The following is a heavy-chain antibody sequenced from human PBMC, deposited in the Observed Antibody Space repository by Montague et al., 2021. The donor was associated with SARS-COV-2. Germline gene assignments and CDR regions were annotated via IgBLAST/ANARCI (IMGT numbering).Heavy chain of an antibody. Sequence: SETLSLTCGVSGGSINSYYWSWIRQPAGKGLEWIGRIYTSGRTNHSPSLKSRVTISVDTSTNHLSLKLTSVTAADTAVYYCSRGSRNSGWGYCYHGLDVWGQGTTVIVSS. CDR1: GGSINSYY. J-gene: IGHJ6*02. V-gene: IGHV4-4*07. CDR2: IYTSGRT. CDR3: SRGSRNSGWGYCYHGLDV. D-gene: IGHD6-19*01.